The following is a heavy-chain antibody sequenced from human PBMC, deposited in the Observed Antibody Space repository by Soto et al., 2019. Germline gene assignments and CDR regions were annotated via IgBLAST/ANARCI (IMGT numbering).Heavy chain of an antibody. CDR2: IWYDGSNK. D-gene: IGHD1-26*01. CDR3: VFGNGIVGATDFDY. V-gene: IGHV3-33*01. J-gene: IGHJ4*02. CDR1: GFTFSSYG. Sequence: GGSLRLSCAASGFTFSSYGMHWVRQAPGKGLEWVAVIWYDGSNKYYADSVKGRFTISRDNSKNTLYLQMNSLRAEDTAVYYCVFGNGIVGATDFDYWGQGTLVTVSS.